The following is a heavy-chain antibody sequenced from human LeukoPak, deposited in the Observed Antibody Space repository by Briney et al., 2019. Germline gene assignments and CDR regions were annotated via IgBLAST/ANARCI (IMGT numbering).Heavy chain of an antibody. CDR1: PASISTYY. CDR2: IHYTGRS. D-gene: IGHD3-22*01. V-gene: IGHV4-59*13. Sequence: SETLSLTCTISPASISTYYWSWTRHPPGTTLEWHWNIHYTGRSRYNLSLESRVTMSLDTHKNEFSLRLTSMTAADSAVYYCARGRPDPQNSDYWDYWGQGILVTVSS. CDR3: ARGRPDPQNSDYWDY. J-gene: IGHJ4*02.